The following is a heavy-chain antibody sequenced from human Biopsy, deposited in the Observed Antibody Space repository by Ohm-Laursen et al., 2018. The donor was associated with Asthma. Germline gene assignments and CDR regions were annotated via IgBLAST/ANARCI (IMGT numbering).Heavy chain of an antibody. V-gene: IGHV3-23*01. J-gene: IGHJ4*02. Sequence: SLRLSCTASGFTFSIYDIHWVRQAPGKGLEWVSSITGSSGFTYYADSVKGRFTISRDKSENTLYLQMNSLRAEDTAVYYCARGDSSNWSHYYFDYWGQGTLVTVSS. CDR2: ITGSSGFT. CDR1: GFTFSIYD. CDR3: ARGDSSNWSHYYFDY. D-gene: IGHD3-22*01.